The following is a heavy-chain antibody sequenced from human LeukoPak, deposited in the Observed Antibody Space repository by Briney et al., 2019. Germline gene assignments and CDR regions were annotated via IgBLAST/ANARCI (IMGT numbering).Heavy chain of an antibody. CDR2: IYSGGSS. CDR1: GFSVSSNY. V-gene: IGHV3-53*01. J-gene: IGHJ1*01. Sequence: PGGSLRLSCAASGFSVSSNYMSWVSQAPGKGLEWVSVIYSGGSSYYGDSVKGRFTISRDNSKNTLYLQMNSLRAEDTAVYYCARAPSAQWYFQHWGQGTLVIVSS. CDR3: ARAPSAQWYFQH. D-gene: IGHD6-19*01.